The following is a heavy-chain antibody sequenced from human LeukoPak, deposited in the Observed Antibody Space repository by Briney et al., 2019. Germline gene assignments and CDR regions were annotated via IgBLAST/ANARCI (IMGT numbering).Heavy chain of an antibody. Sequence: GGSLRLSCAASGFNFANHAMSWVRQAPGKGLEWVSTVTGSGGNTYYADSVKGRFTISRDNSKNTLYLQMNSLRAEDTAVYYCAKGGNNWYYFDYWGQGTLVTVSS. J-gene: IGHJ4*02. CDR2: VTGSGGNT. CDR1: GFNFANHA. CDR3: AKGGNNWYYFDY. D-gene: IGHD1-1*01. V-gene: IGHV3-23*01.